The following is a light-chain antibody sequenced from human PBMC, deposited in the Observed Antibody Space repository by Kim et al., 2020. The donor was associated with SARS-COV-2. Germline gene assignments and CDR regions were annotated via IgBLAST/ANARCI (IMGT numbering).Light chain of an antibody. J-gene: IGKJ2*01. Sequence: SASIGDRVTIPCRASQSIGTWLAWYQQKPGKAPKLLIYQTSRLESGVPSTFSGSGSGAEFTLTISSLQPDDFATYYCQQYNRYPYIFGQGTKLEI. CDR2: QTS. CDR3: QQYNRYPYI. V-gene: IGKV1-5*03. CDR1: QSIGTW.